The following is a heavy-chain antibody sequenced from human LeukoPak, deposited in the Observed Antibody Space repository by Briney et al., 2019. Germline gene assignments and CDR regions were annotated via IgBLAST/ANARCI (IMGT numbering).Heavy chain of an antibody. CDR1: GFTFSSHG. Sequence: GGTLRLSCAASGFTFSSHGMSWVRQAPGKGLEWVSTISGSGDYTYYADSVKGRFTISRDNSKNTLYLQMNSLRTEDTAVYYCAKVTYGSGTYGAFDSWGQGTLVTVSS. D-gene: IGHD3-10*01. CDR3: AKVTYGSGTYGAFDS. J-gene: IGHJ4*02. V-gene: IGHV3-23*01. CDR2: ISGSGDYT.